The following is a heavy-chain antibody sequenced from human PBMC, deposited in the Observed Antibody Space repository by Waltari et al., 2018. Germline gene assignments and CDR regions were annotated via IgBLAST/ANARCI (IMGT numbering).Heavy chain of an antibody. CDR3: ARSGWLDY. D-gene: IGHD6-19*01. CDR1: GYTFSSYV. CDR2: INAANTNT. V-gene: IGHV1-3*01. J-gene: IGHJ4*02. Sequence: QVQIVQSGAEVQTPGASVKAYCTASGYTFSSYVMHWRRQAPGQSLEWMGWINAANTNTKYSQKCQGRVTITRDTSASTAYMELSSLTSEDTAVYYCARSGWLDYWGQGTLVTVSS.